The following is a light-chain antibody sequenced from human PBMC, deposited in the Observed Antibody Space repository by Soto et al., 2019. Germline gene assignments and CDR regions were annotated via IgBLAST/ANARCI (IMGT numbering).Light chain of an antibody. CDR1: QSLSGW. V-gene: IGKV1-5*03. Sequence: DSQMTQSPSTLSASVGDRVTITCRASQSLSGWLAWYQQKPGKAPKLLIYKTSTLESGVPSRFSGSGSGTQFTLTITSLQPDDFATYYCLQYNSLYTFGQGTRLEIK. CDR3: LQYNSLYT. CDR2: KTS. J-gene: IGKJ5*01.